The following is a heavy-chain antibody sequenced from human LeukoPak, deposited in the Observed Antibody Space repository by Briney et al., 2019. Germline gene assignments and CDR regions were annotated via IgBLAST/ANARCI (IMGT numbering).Heavy chain of an antibody. CDR1: GYTFTSYG. CDR3: ARDVDIVVVPAAMEDDAFDI. V-gene: IGHV1-18*04. D-gene: IGHD2-2*01. CDR2: ISAYNGNT. J-gene: IGHJ3*02. Sequence: ASVKVSCKASGYTFTSYGISWVRQAPGQGLESMGWISAYNGNTNYAQKLQGRVTMTTDTSTSTAYMELRSLRSDDTAVYYCARDVDIVVVPAAMEDDAFDIWGQETMVTVSS.